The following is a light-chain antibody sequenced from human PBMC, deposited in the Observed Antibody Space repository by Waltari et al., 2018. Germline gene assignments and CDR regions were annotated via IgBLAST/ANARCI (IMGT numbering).Light chain of an antibody. CDR3: TSYTGSDNSKV. CDR1: NNDVGAYNS. CDR2: EVS. V-gene: IGLV2-8*01. Sequence: QSALTQPPSASGSPGQSVTISCTGTNNDVGAYNSVSWYQRPPDKAPKVMIYEVSKRPHGVPDRFSGSKSGSTASLTVSGLQAEDEADYYCTSYTGSDNSKVFGGRTKLTVL. J-gene: IGLJ2*01.